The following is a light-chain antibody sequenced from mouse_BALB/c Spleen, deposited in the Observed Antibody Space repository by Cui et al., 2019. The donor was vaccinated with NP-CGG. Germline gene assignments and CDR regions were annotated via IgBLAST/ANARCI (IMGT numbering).Light chain of an antibody. V-gene: IGLV1*01. CDR3: ALCYSNHWV. J-gene: IGLJ1*01. CDR1: IGAYTTTYY. Sequence: QALVTQESALTTLPGETVTLTCRSSIGAYTTTYYPNWVQEKPDHLFTGLIGGTNNRAPGVPARFSGSLIGDKAALTITGAQTEDEAIYFCALCYSNHWVFGGGTKLTVL. CDR2: GTN.